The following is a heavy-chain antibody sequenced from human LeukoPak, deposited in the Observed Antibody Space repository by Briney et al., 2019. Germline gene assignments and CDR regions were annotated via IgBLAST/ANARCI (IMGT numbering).Heavy chain of an antibody. Sequence: SETLSLTCTVSGGSISSYYWSWIRQPAGKGLEWIGRIYTSGSTNYNPSLKSRVTMSVDTSKNQFSLKLSSVTAADPAVYYCARGVTPSIAATGTILSFDYWGQGTLVTVSS. CDR3: ARGVTPSIAATGTILSFDY. J-gene: IGHJ4*02. CDR2: IYTSGST. V-gene: IGHV4-4*07. CDR1: GGSISSYY. D-gene: IGHD6-13*01.